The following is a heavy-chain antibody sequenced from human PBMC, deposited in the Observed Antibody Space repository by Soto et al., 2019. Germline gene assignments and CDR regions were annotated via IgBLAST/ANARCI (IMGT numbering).Heavy chain of an antibody. V-gene: IGHV3-21*01. D-gene: IGHD3-22*01. Sequence: GVTLRHSDGASGGECKGFGIDWGSKNPGKGLEWVSSIGGSINYIYYADSVKGRFTISRDTAKNSLYLQMNSLRAEDTAVYYCARGGYVESSGFGLWGQGTLVTVSS. CDR3: ARGGYVESSGFGL. CDR2: IGGSINYI. CDR1: GGECKGFG. J-gene: IGHJ4*03.